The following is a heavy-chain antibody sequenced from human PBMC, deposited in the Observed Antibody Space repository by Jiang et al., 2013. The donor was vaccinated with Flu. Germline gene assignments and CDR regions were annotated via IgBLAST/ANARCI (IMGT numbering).Heavy chain of an antibody. CDR3: ARTGARVPVSISWFDP. Sequence: GPGLVKPSQTLSLTCTVSGDSIGSGGYYWNWVRQHPGKGLEWIGAIYYSGSTYQNPTLKSRITMSVDTSKNQFSLKLRFVTAADTAVYFCARTGARVPVSISWFDPWGQGNLVTVSS. J-gene: IGHJ5*02. CDR2: IYYSGST. V-gene: IGHV4-31*03. D-gene: IGHD1-14*01. CDR1: GDSIGSGGYY.